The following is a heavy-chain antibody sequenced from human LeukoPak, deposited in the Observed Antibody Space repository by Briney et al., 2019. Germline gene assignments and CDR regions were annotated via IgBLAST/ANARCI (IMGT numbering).Heavy chain of an antibody. V-gene: IGHV3-11*04. D-gene: IGHD6-6*01. CDR3: ARDRYSSSINWFDP. CDR2: ISSSGSTI. CDR1: GSTFGDYP. Sequence: GGSLRLSCTASGSTFGDYPMSWVRQAPGKGLEWVSYISSSGSTIYYADSVKGRFTISRDNAKNSLYLQMNSLRAEDTAVYYCARDRYSSSINWFDPWGQGTLVTVSS. J-gene: IGHJ5*02.